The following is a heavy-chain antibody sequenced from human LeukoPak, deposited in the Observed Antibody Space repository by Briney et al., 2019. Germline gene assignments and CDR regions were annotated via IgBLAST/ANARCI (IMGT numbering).Heavy chain of an antibody. CDR1: GFTFSSYS. D-gene: IGHD6-13*01. J-gene: IGHJ4*02. Sequence: GGSLRLSCAASGFTFSSYSMNWVRQAPGKGLEWVSSISSSCSYIYYADSVKGRFTISRDNAKNSLYLQMNSLRAEDTAVYYCARPLAGYSSSWYFDYWGQGTLVTVSS. CDR3: ARPLAGYSSSWYFDY. V-gene: IGHV3-21*01. CDR2: ISSSCSYI.